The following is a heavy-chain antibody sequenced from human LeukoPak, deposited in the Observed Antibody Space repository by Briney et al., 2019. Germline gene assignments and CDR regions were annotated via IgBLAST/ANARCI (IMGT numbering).Heavy chain of an antibody. D-gene: IGHD1-26*01. CDR2: ISSSSSYI. V-gene: IGHV3-21*01. CDR1: GFTFSSYS. Sequence: PGGSLRLSCAASGFTFSSYSMNWVRQAPGKGLEWVSSISSSSSYIYYADSVKGRFTIPRDNAKNSLYLQMNSLRAEDTAVYYCARDGKMDAFDIWGQGTMVTVSS. CDR3: ARDGKMDAFDI. J-gene: IGHJ3*02.